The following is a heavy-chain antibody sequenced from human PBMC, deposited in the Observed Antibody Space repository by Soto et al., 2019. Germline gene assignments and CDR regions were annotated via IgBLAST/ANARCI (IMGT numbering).Heavy chain of an antibody. CDR1: GGSISSYY. D-gene: IGHD1-1*01. J-gene: IGHJ4*02. V-gene: IGHV4-59*01. CDR2: IYYSGST. Sequence: SETLSLTCTVSGGSISSYYWSWIRQPPGKGLEWIGYIYYSGSTNYNPSLKSRVTISVDTSKNQFSLKLSSVTAADTAVYYCAREGPGTLFDYWGQGTLVTVSS. CDR3: AREGPGTLFDY.